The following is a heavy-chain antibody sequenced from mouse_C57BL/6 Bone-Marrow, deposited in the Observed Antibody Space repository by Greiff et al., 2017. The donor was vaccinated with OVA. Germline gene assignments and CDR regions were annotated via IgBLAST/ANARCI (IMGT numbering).Heavy chain of an antibody. Sequence: QVQLQQPGTELVKPGASVKLSCKASGYTFTSYWMHWVKQRPGQGLEWIGNINPSNGGTNYNEKFKSKATLTVDKSSSTAYMQLSSLTSEDSAVYYCAGYEGTGTGLYFDVWGRGTTVTVSS. J-gene: IGHJ1*03. V-gene: IGHV1-53*01. CDR2: INPSNGGT. CDR1: GYTFTSYW. D-gene: IGHD4-1*01. CDR3: AGYEGTGTGLYFDV.